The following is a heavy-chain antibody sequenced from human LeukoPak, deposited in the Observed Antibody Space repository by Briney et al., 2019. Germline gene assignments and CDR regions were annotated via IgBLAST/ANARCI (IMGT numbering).Heavy chain of an antibody. CDR3: ARDEGSSWFFDN. CDR1: GFTFSRYE. D-gene: IGHD6-13*01. Sequence: PGGSLRLSCAASGFTFSRYELNWVRQAPGRGLEWISYISGSGSTIYYADSVKGRFTISRDNAKNSLYLQMNTLRAEDTAVYYCARDEGSSWFFDNWGQGTLVTGSS. V-gene: IGHV3-48*03. CDR2: ISGSGSTI. J-gene: IGHJ4*02.